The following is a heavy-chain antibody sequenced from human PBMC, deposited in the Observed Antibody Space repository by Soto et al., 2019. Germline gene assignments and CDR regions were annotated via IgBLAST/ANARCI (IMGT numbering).Heavy chain of an antibody. Sequence: PGGSLRLSCAASGFTLSFNYMTWVRQAPGKGLEWVSLINTNGDAYYADSVKGRFTISRDNSKNTLYLQMNSLRAEDTAVYYCARGRGYSSSWSIYYFDFWGQGTQVTVS. CDR3: ARGRGYSSSWSIYYFDF. CDR2: INTNGDA. V-gene: IGHV3-66*01. J-gene: IGHJ4*02. CDR1: GFTLSFNY. D-gene: IGHD6-13*01.